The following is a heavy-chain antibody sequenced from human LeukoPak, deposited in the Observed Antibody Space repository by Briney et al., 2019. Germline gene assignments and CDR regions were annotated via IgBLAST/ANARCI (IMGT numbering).Heavy chain of an antibody. D-gene: IGHD2-21*02. CDR2: ISYDGSNK. CDR1: GLTFSNSG. Sequence: PGRSLTLSCAAAGLTFSNSGTHWVRLPQGKGREWVDVISYDGSNKYYEDTFKGRFTISRDNFEYNLFVLMNSLRRGDTAVYFCSNVGDHYYFGLWGQGTLVTVSS. CDR3: SNVGDHYYFGL. J-gene: IGHJ1*01. V-gene: IGHV3-30*18.